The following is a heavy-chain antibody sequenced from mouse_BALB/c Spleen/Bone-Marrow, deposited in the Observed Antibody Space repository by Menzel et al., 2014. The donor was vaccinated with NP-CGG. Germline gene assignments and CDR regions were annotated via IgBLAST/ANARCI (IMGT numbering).Heavy chain of an antibody. Sequence: EVQLVESGPGLVKPSQSLSLTCTVTGYSITSDYAWNWIRPFPGNKLEWMGYISYSGSTSYNPSLKSRISITRDTSKNQFFLQLNSVTTEDTATYYCGRQFAFWGQGTLVTVSA. V-gene: IGHV3-2*02. CDR1: GYSITSDYA. CDR2: ISYSGST. CDR3: GRQFAF. J-gene: IGHJ3*01.